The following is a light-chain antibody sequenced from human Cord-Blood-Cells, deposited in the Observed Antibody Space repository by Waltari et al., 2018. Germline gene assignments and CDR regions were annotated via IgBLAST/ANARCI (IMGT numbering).Light chain of an antibody. J-gene: IGKJ5*01. V-gene: IGKV1-39*01. CDR3: QQSYSTPIT. CDR2: AAS. Sequence: DIHMTQSPSSLSASVRDRVNIPCRPSQSISSYLNWYQQKPGKAPKLLIYAASSLQSGVPSRFSGSGSGTDFTLTISSLQPEDFATYYCQQSYSTPITFGQGTRLEIK. CDR1: QSISSY.